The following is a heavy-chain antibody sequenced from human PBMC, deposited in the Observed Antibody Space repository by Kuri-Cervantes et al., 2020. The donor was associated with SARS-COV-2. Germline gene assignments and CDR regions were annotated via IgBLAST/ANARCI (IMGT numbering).Heavy chain of an antibody. CDR1: GFTFSSYW. J-gene: IGHJ6*03. CDR3: ARDSGLLRGYYYYYMDV. Sequence: GESLKISCAASGFTFSSYWMSWVRQAPGKGLEWVANIKQDGSEKYYVDSVKGRFTISRDNAKNSLYLQMNSLRAEDTAVYYCARDSGLLRGYYYYYMDVWGKGTTVTVSS. CDR2: IKQDGSEK. D-gene: IGHD1-26*01. V-gene: IGHV3-7*01.